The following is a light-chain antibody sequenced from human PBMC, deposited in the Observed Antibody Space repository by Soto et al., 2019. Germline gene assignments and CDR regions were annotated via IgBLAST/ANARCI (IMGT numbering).Light chain of an antibody. Sequence: QSVLTQPPSVSGAPGQRVTISCTGSSCNIGAGYDVHWYQQLPGTAPKLLIYGNSNRPSGVPDRFSGSKSGTSASLAITGLQAEDEADYYCQSYDSSLSRGVFGGGTKVTVL. J-gene: IGLJ2*01. CDR2: GNS. CDR1: SCNIGAGYD. V-gene: IGLV1-40*01. CDR3: QSYDSSLSRGV.